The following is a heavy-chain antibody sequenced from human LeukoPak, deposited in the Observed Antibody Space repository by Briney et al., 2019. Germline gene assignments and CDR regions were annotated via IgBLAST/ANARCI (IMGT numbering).Heavy chain of an antibody. CDR3: ARYGAGSCYDY. D-gene: IGHD2-15*01. V-gene: IGHV3-64*01. J-gene: IGHJ4*02. CDR1: GFTFRTYA. Sequence: GGSLRLSCAASGFTFRTYAMHWVRQAPGKGLEYVSAISTDGGGTYYANSVKGRFIISRDNSKNMLYLQMGSLRPEDMAVYYCARYGAGSCYDYWGQGALVTVSS. CDR2: ISTDGGGT.